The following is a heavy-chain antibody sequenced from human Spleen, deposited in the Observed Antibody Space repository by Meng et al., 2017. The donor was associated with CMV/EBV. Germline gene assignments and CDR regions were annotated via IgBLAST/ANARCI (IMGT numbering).Heavy chain of an antibody. CDR3: ARAGPYYYDDSGYSYVGC. D-gene: IGHD3-22*01. J-gene: IGHJ4*02. CDR1: FTFSGYY. V-gene: IGHV3-11*01. Sequence: FTFSGYYMSWIRQAPGKGLEWISYISSRGSPTYYADSVKGRFTISRDNAKNSLFLQMNSLRSEDTAVYYCARAGPYYYDDSGYSYVGCWGQGTLVTVSS. CDR2: ISSRGSPT.